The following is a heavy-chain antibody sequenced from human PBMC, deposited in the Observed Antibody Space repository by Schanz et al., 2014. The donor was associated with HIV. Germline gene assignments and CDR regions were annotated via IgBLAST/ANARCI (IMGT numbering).Heavy chain of an antibody. CDR2: IWYDGSYT. D-gene: IGHD3-10*01. CDR3: AKENPIYYYTHGGPFDI. V-gene: IGHV3-33*06. CDR1: GFTFSTFG. Sequence: QVQLVESGGGVVQPGRSLRLSCAASGFTFSTFGMHWVRQAPGKGLEWVAVIWYDGSYTSYADSVTGRFIVSRDNSKNTLYLQMNSLRVEDTAIYYCAKENPIYYYTHGGPFDIWGQGTRLIVSS. J-gene: IGHJ3*02.